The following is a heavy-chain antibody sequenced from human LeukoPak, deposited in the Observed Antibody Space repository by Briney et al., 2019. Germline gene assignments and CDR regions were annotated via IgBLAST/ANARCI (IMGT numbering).Heavy chain of an antibody. CDR3: ARASGYCSGGGCYSGSNFDY. J-gene: IGHJ4*02. CDR1: GYTFTSYG. D-gene: IGHD2-15*01. Sequence: EASVKVSCKASGYTFTSYGTSWVRQAPGQGLEWMGWISAYNGNTNYAQKLQGRVTMTTDTSTSTAYMELRSLRSDDTAVYYCARASGYCSGGGCYSGSNFDYWGQGTLVTVS. V-gene: IGHV1-18*01. CDR2: ISAYNGNT.